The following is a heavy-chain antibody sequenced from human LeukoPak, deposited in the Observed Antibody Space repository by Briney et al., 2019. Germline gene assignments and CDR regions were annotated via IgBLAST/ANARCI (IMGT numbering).Heavy chain of an antibody. Sequence: PGRSLRLSCAASGFTFSSYAMHWVRQAPGKGLEWVAVISYDGSNKYYADSVKGRFTISRDNSKNTLYLQMNSLRAEDTGVYYCARVGIAVAGETWDAFDIWGQGTMVTVSS. CDR2: ISYDGSNK. CDR3: ARVGIAVAGETWDAFDI. J-gene: IGHJ3*02. CDR1: GFTFSSYA. V-gene: IGHV3-30-3*01. D-gene: IGHD6-19*01.